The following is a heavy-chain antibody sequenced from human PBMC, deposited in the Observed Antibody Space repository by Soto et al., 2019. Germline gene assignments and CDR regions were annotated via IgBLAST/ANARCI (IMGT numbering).Heavy chain of an antibody. CDR2: VYNSGST. J-gene: IGHJ1*01. D-gene: IGHD2-2*01. V-gene: IGHV4-59*01. Sequence: QVQLQESGPGLVKPSETLSLTCNVSGGSISSYYWSWIRQPPGKGLEYIGHVYNSGSTIHSPSLKSRATISVDTSKNQFSLKLTSVTAADTAVYYCAGGSSLCWECFHHWGQGILITLSS. CDR3: AGGSSLCWECFHH. CDR1: GGSISSYY.